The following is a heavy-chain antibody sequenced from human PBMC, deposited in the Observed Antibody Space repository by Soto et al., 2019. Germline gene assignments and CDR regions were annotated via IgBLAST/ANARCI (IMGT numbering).Heavy chain of an antibody. CDR3: ARDFYGSRAAGWFDP. CDR1: GYPISSGYQ. Sequence: SETLSLTRGVSGYPISSGYQWGWIRRPPGKGPEWIGSVYHDGRTRYNPPLESRVTISVDTSKNQFSLNLNSVTVADTAMYYCARDFYGSRAAGWFDPWGQGTQVTVSS. D-gene: IGHD3-10*01. J-gene: IGHJ5*02. V-gene: IGHV4-38-2*02. CDR2: VYHDGRT.